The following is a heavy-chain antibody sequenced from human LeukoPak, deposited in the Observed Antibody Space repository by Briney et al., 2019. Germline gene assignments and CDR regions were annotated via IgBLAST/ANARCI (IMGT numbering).Heavy chain of an antibody. CDR3: AGESACGTTNCLAPADWLDP. V-gene: IGHV1-2*02. D-gene: IGHD2-2*01. J-gene: IGHJ5*02. Sequence: ASVKVSCKASGYTFTGYYMHWVRQAPGQGLEWMGWISPNSGDTDIAQKFQGRVPMTRDTSIATSYMEVDSLTSDDTAVYYCAGESACGTTNCLAPADWLDPWGQGTLVIVSS. CDR2: ISPNSGDT. CDR1: GYTFTGYY.